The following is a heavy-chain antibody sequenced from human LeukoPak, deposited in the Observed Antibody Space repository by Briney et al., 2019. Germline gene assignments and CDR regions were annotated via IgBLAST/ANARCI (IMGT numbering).Heavy chain of an antibody. J-gene: IGHJ4*02. V-gene: IGHV3-30*02. CDR1: GFTFSSYG. Sequence: PGGSLRPSCAVSGFTFSSYGTHWVRQAPGKGLEWVAFIRFDGNNKYYADSVKGRFTISRDNSKNTLHLQMNSLRAEDTAVYYCAKGGNNFDYWGQGTLVTVSS. CDR3: AKGGNNFDY. CDR2: IRFDGNNK. D-gene: IGHD3-10*01.